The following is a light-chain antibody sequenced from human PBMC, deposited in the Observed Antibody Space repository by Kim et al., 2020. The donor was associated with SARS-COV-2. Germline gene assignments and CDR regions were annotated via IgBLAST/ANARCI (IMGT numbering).Light chain of an antibody. CDR1: RDSGTH. Sequence: IQMTQSPSSLSASVGDRVTITCQASRDSGTHLNWYQQKPGKAPKLLMYDAANLETGVPSRFSGSGSGTDFTFTISSLQPEDIAIYYCQQYHNLPWTFGQGTKVDIK. CDR2: DAA. CDR3: QQYHNLPWT. J-gene: IGKJ1*01. V-gene: IGKV1-33*01.